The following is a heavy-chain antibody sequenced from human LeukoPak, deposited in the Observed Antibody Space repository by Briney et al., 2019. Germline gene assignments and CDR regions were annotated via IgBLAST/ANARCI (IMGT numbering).Heavy chain of an antibody. CDR3: TRGPSSGWYYFDY. D-gene: IGHD6-19*01. V-gene: IGHV3-49*04. Sequence: PGRSLRLSCIASGFTFGDHAMSWVRQAPGKGLEWVGFIRSKAYGGTTEYAASVKGRFTISRDYSKSIAYLQMNSLKTEDTAVYYCTRGPSSGWYYFDYWGQGTLVTVSS. CDR1: GFTFGDHA. CDR2: IRSKAYGGTT. J-gene: IGHJ4*02.